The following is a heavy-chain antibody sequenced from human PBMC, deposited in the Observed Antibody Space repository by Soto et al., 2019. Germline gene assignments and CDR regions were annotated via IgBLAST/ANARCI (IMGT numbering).Heavy chain of an antibody. Sequence: ASVKVSCKASGYTFTSYGISWVRQAPGQGLEWMGWISAYNGNTNYAQKLQGRVTMTTDTSTSTAYMELRSLRSDDTAVYYCARLVVVPANTYYYYYMDVWGKGTTVTVS. CDR2: ISAYNGNT. CDR1: GYTFTSYG. V-gene: IGHV1-18*01. D-gene: IGHD2-2*01. CDR3: ARLVVVPANTYYYYYMDV. J-gene: IGHJ6*03.